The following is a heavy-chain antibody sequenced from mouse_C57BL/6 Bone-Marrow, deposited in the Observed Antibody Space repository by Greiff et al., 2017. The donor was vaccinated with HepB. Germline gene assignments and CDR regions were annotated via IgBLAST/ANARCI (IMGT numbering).Heavy chain of an antibody. V-gene: IGHV1-64*01. CDR2: IHPNSGST. Sequence: VQLQQPGAELVKPGASVKLSCKASGYTFTSYWMHWVKQRPGQGLEWIGMIHPNSGSTNYNEKFKSKATLTVDKSSSTAYMQLSSLTSEDSAVYYCARMTTTVVANFDYWGQGTTLTVSS. CDR1: GYTFTSYW. J-gene: IGHJ2*01. CDR3: ARMTTTVVANFDY. D-gene: IGHD1-1*01.